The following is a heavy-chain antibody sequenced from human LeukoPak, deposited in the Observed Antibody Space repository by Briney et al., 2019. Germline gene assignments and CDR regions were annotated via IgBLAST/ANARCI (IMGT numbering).Heavy chain of an antibody. V-gene: IGHV4-59*12. CDR3: ARVGGVTMIVVLIGDGFDI. J-gene: IGHJ3*02. CDR2: IYNSGST. Sequence: SETLSLTCSVSGGSLSNYWSWIRPSPGKGPEWIGYIYNSGSTNYNPSLKSRVTISVDTSKTQFSLKLSSVPAADTAVYYCARVGGVTMIVVLIGDGFDIWGQGTMVTVSS. D-gene: IGHD3-22*01. CDR1: GGSLSNY.